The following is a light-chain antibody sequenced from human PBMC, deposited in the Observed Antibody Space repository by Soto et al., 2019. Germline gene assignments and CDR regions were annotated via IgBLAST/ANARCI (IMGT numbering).Light chain of an antibody. V-gene: IGKV1-5*03. CDR2: KAS. Sequence: DIQMTQSPSTLSASVGDRVTITCRASQSISSWLAWYQQKPGKAPKLLIYKASSLESGVPSRFSGSGSGTEFTLTISSLQPDDFAPYYCQQYYSSSPYTFGQGTKLAIK. CDR3: QQYYSSSPYT. J-gene: IGKJ2*01. CDR1: QSISSW.